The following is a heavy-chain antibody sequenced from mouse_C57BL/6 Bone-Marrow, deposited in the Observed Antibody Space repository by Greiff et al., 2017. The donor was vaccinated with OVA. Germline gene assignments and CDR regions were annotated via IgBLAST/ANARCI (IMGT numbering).Heavy chain of an antibody. CDR3: ARWSQFIG. D-gene: IGHD1-1*01. J-gene: IGHJ2*01. CDR2: IYPRSGNT. CDR1: GYTFTSYG. Sequence: QVQLQQSGAELARPGASVKLSCKASGYTFTSYGISWVKQRTGQGLEWIGEIYPRSGNTYYNEKFKGKATLTADKSSSTAYMELRSLTSEDSAVYFCARWSQFIGWGQGTTLTVSS. V-gene: IGHV1-81*01.